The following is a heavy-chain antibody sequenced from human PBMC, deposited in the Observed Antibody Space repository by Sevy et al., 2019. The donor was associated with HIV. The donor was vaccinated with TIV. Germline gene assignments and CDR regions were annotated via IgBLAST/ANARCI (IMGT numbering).Heavy chain of an antibody. Sequence: GGSLRLSCAASGFTFSTYVMTWVRQAPGKGLEWVSSISGTGAGTYYADSVKGRFTMSRDNYKNTLSLHLSSLRADDTAVYFCAKYHCSGGSCYGDYWGQGTLVTVSS. J-gene: IGHJ4*02. CDR3: AKYHCSGGSCYGDY. V-gene: IGHV3-23*01. CDR2: ISGTGAGT. CDR1: GFTFSTYV. D-gene: IGHD2-15*01.